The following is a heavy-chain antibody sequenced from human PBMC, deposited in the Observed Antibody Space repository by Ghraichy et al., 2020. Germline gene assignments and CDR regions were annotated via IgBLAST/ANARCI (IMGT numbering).Heavy chain of an antibody. CDR2: ISGSGGST. V-gene: IGHV3-23*01. CDR3: AKTDQKEVDYYYDSSGYRPGAYYFDY. Sequence: GGSLTLSCAASGFTFSSYAMSWVRQAPGKGLEWVSAISGSGGSTYYADSVKGRFTISRDNSKNTLYLQMNSLRAEDTAVYYCAKTDQKEVDYYYDSSGYRPGAYYFDYWGQGTLVTVSS. J-gene: IGHJ4*02. CDR1: GFTFSSYA. D-gene: IGHD3-22*01.